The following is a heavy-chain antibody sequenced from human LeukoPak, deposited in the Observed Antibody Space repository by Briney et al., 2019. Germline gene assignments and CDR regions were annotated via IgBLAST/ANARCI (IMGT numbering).Heavy chain of an antibody. D-gene: IGHD1-7*01. V-gene: IGHV3-23*01. CDR3: AKTITGTLDS. CDR1: GFTFSNYA. Sequence: GGSLRLSCAASGFTFSNYAMNWVRQAPGKGLEWVSAISGSGDTTNYADSVKGRFTISRDNSKHTLNLQMNSLRAEDTAVYYCAKTITGTLDSWGQGTLVTVSS. CDR2: ISGSGDTT. J-gene: IGHJ4*02.